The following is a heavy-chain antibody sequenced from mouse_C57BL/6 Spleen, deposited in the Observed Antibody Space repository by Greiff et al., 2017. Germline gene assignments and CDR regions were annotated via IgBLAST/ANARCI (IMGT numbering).Heavy chain of an antibody. D-gene: IGHD2-2*01. Sequence: QVQLQQPGAELVKPGASVKMSCKASGYTFTSYWITWVKQRPGQGLEWIGDIYPGSGSTNYNEKFKSKATLTVDTSSSTAYMQLSSLTSEDSAVYYCARFLMVTPGDYFAMDYWGQGTSVTVSS. CDR1: GYTFTSYW. V-gene: IGHV1-55*01. CDR2: IYPGSGST. CDR3: ARFLMVTPGDYFAMDY. J-gene: IGHJ4*01.